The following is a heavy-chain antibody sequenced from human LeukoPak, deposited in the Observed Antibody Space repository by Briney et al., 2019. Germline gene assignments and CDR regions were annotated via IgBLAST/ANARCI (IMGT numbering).Heavy chain of an antibody. CDR1: GFTFDDYA. Sequence: PGGSLRFSCAASGFTFDDYAMHWVRQAPGKGLEWVSGISWNSGSIGYADSVKGRSTISRDNAKNSLYLQMNSLRAEDTALYYCAKAGTMSIAARPPDYWGQGTLVTVSS. V-gene: IGHV3-9*01. D-gene: IGHD6-6*01. CDR3: AKAGTMSIAARPPDY. CDR2: ISWNSGSI. J-gene: IGHJ4*02.